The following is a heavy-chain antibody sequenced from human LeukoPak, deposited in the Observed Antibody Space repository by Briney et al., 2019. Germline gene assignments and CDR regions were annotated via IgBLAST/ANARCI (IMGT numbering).Heavy chain of an antibody. D-gene: IGHD6-19*01. CDR3: ARRSGWYYYGMDV. CDR1: GYSFTSYW. J-gene: IGHJ6*02. V-gene: IGHV5-51*01. CDR2: IYPGDSDT. Sequence: GESLKISCKGSGYSFTSYWIGWVRQMPGKGLEWMGIIYPGDSDTRYSPSFQGQVTISADKSISTAYLQWSSLKASDTAMYYYARRSGWYYYGMDVWGQGTAVTVSS.